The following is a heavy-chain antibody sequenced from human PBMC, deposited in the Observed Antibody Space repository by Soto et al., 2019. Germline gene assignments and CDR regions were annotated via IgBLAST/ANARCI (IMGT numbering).Heavy chain of an antibody. CDR2: MSASSGGT. Sequence: PGVSLRLSWAASGFILSSYAMRWVRQASGRGLERVSAMSASSGGTYYADSVKGRFTISRDDSKNTLYLQLNSLRAEDTALYYCARKGYCSGGSCFALDHWGQGTLVTVSS. CDR1: GFILSSYA. J-gene: IGHJ4*02. CDR3: ARKGYCSGGSCFALDH. D-gene: IGHD2-15*01. V-gene: IGHV3-23*01.